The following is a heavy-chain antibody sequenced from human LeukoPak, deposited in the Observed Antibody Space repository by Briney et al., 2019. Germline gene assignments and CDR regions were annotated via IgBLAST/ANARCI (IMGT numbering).Heavy chain of an antibody. CDR2: INDDGTST. V-gene: IGHV3-74*01. D-gene: IGHD4-23*01. Sequence: GGSLRPSCAASGVTFSAYWMHWVRQVPGKGLVWVSRINDDGTSTNYADSVKGRFTISRDNAKNTLHLQMNSLRVEDTAIYCCAFTAQGTRNSCRYWGQGTLVTVSS. J-gene: IGHJ4*02. CDR1: GVTFSAYW. CDR3: AFTAQGTRNSCRY.